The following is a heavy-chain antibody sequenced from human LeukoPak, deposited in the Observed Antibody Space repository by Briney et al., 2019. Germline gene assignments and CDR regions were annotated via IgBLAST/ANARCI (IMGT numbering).Heavy chain of an antibody. CDR1: GFPFTSYG. J-gene: IGHJ4*02. CDR3: ERVGYPGIGYPIDY. D-gene: IGHD3-22*01. Sequence: PGRSLRLSCAASGFPFTSYGMHWVRQAPGKGLEWVAVIYYDGSNEYYADSVKGRFTISRDTSKNTLYLQMNSLTADDTAVYYCERVGYPGIGYPIDYWGQGTLVTVSS. V-gene: IGHV3-33*01. CDR2: IYYDGSNE.